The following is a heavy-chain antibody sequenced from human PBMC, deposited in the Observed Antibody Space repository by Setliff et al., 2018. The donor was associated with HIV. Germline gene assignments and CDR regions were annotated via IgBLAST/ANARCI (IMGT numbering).Heavy chain of an antibody. CDR1: GGSVGSGSYY. J-gene: IGHJ4*02. D-gene: IGHD4-17*01. V-gene: IGHV4-61*01. CDR3: ARDPPGYGDSKDY. CDR2: IYYSGIT. Sequence: SETLSLTCSVSGGSVGSGSYYWSWIRQSPGKGLEWIGYIYYSGITTYNPSLKSRVTISIDTSKNQFSLNLRSVTAADTAVYYCARDPPGYGDSKDYWGQGKLVTVSS.